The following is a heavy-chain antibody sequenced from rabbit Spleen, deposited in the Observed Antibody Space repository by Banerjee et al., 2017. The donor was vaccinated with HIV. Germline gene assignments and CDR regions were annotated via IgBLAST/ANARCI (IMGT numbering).Heavy chain of an antibody. CDR1: GFSFSSSYY. CDR3: ARKDAISTAGFTL. CDR2: IYTGSSGST. J-gene: IGHJ4*01. D-gene: IGHD7-1*01. V-gene: IGHV1S45*01. Sequence: QEQLVESGGGLVQPEGSLTLTCTASGFSFSSSYYMCWVRQAPGKGLEWIGCIYTGSSGSTYYASWAKGRFTISKASSTTVTLQMTSLTAADTATYFCARKDAISTAGFTLWGPGTLVTVS.